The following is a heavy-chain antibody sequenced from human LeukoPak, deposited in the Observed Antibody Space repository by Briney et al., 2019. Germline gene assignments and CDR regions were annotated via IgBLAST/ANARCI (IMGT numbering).Heavy chain of an antibody. D-gene: IGHD1-7*01. Sequence: SVKVSCKASGGTFSSYAISWVRQAPGQGLEWMGGIIPIFGTANYAQKFQGRVTITADESTSTAYMELSSLRSEDTAAYYCARGRGGELRDAFDIWGQGTMVTVSS. V-gene: IGHV1-69*13. CDR2: IIPIFGTA. CDR1: GGTFSSYA. CDR3: ARGRGGELRDAFDI. J-gene: IGHJ3*02.